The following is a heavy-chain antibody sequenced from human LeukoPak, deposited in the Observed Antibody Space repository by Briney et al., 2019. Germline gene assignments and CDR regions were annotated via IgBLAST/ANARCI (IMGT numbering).Heavy chain of an antibody. D-gene: IGHD2-15*01. CDR2: ITGSGGST. Sequence: GGSLRLSCAASRFTFSNYDMSWVRQAPGSGLEGVLGITGSGGSTYYADSVKGRFTISRDNSKNTLYLQMNSLRAEDTAVYYCARDVRVAATTTTSYFDYWGQGTLVTVSS. CDR3: ARDVRVAATTTTSYFDY. CDR1: RFTFSNYD. V-gene: IGHV3-23*01. J-gene: IGHJ4*02.